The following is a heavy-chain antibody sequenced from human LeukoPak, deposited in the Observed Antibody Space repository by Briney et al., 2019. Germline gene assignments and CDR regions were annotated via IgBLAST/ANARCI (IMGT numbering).Heavy chain of an antibody. D-gene: IGHD1-26*01. V-gene: IGHV3-11*01. J-gene: IGHJ4*02. CDR1: GFTFSDYY. Sequence: GGSLRLSCAASGFTFSDYYMSWIRQAPGKGLEGVSYISSSGSTIYYADSVKGRFTISRDNAKNSLYLQMNSLRAEDTAVYYCARDRIPYSGSYTTDYWGQGTLVTVSS. CDR3: ARDRIPYSGSYTTDY. CDR2: ISSSGSTI.